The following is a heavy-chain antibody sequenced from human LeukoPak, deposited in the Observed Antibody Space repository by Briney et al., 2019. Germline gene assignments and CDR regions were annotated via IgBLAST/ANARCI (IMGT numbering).Heavy chain of an antibody. CDR1: GGSISNYF. CDR2: ISYTGST. CDR3: ARVDEMATIY. Sequence: PSETLSLTCAVSGGSISNYFWSWLRQPPGKGLEWIGYISYTGSTNYNPSLKSRVTISVDTSKNHFSLNLSSVTAADTAVYYCARVDEMATIYWGQGTLVTVSS. V-gene: IGHV4-59*12. D-gene: IGHD5-24*01. J-gene: IGHJ4*02.